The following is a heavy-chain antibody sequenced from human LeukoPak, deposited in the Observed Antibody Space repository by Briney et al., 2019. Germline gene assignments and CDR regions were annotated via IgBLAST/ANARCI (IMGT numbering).Heavy chain of an antibody. CDR2: IIPIFGTA. D-gene: IGHD3-10*01. CDR3: ARLGYGSGSYSNRLDY. J-gene: IGHJ4*02. V-gene: IGHV1-69*05. Sequence: SVKVSCKASGGTFSSYAISWVRQAPGQGLEWMGGIIPIFGTANYAQKFQGRVTITTDESTSTAYIELSSLRSEDTAVYYCARLGYGSGSYSNRLDYWGQGTLVTVSS. CDR1: GGTFSSYA.